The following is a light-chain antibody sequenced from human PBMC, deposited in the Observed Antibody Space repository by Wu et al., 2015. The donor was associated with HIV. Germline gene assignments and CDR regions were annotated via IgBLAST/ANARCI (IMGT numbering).Light chain of an antibody. CDR3: QQFNSYPRT. Sequence: AIQLTQSPSSLSASVGDRVTISCRASQGISNELAWYQQKPGQPPKLLIFAASSLESGVPSRFSGRGSGTDFTLTISSLQPEDFATYYCQQFNSYPRTFGPGTKVDIK. J-gene: IGKJ3*01. V-gene: IGKV1-13*02. CDR2: AAS. CDR1: QGISNE.